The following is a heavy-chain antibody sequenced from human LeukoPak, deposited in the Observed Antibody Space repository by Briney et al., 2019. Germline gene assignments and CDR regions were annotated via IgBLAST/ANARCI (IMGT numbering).Heavy chain of an antibody. CDR2: ISSNGGST. CDR3: VKDSSSGSYFDY. V-gene: IGHV3-64D*06. J-gene: IGHJ4*02. D-gene: IGHD3-10*01. Sequence: GGSLRLSCSASGFTFSRYAMHWVRQAPGKGLEYVSAISSNGGSTYYADSVKGRFTISRDNSRNTLHPQMSSLRVEDTAVYYCVKDSSSGSYFDYWGQGTLVIVSS. CDR1: GFTFSRYA.